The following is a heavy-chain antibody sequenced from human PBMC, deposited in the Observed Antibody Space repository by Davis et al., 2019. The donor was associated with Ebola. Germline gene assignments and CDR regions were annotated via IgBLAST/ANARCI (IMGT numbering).Heavy chain of an antibody. D-gene: IGHD4-17*01. CDR2: VSSDGGNK. Sequence: PGGSLRLSCAASGFTFSSYAMHWVRQAPGKGLEWVAVVSSDGGNKYYADSVKGRFTISRDNSKITLYLQMNSLRGDDTAVYYCARDLETTVTTGTTGYWGQGTLVTVSS. J-gene: IGHJ4*02. V-gene: IGHV3-30-3*01. CDR3: ARDLETTVTTGTTGY. CDR1: GFTFSSYA.